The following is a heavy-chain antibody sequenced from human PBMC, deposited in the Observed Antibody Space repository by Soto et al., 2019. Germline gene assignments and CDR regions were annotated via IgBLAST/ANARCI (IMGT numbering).Heavy chain of an antibody. CDR1: GFTFCSYS. V-gene: IGHV3-21*01. Sequence: EVQLVESGGGLVKPGGSLRLSCAASGFTFCSYSMNWVRPAPGKGLEWVSSISSSSSYIYYADSVKGRFTISRDNAKNSLYLRMTSLRAEATAVYYCARDLPPTGWGKGTLVTVSS. CDR2: ISSSSSYI. D-gene: IGHD4-17*01. J-gene: IGHJ1*01. CDR3: ARDLPPTG.